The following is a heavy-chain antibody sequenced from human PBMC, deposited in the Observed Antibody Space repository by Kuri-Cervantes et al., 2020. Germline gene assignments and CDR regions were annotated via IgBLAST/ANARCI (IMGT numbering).Heavy chain of an antibody. CDR1: GGSFSGYY. J-gene: IGHJ2*01. V-gene: IGHV4-34*01. CDR2: INHSGST. Sequence: SETLSLTCAVYGGSFSGYYWSWIRQPPGKGLEWIGEINHSGSTNYNPSLKSRVTISVDTSKNQFSLKLSSVTAADTAVYYCAREKRRGYFDLWGRGTLVTVSS. CDR3: AREKRRGYFDL.